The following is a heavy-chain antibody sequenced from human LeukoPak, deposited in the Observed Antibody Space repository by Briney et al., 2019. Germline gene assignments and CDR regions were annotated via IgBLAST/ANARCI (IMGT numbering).Heavy chain of an antibody. J-gene: IGHJ6*02. CDR1: GGSFSGYY. CDR3: AKDSLRRYSSFLGVYYYGMDV. V-gene: IGHV4-34*01. D-gene: IGHD6-13*01. Sequence: SETLSLTCAVYGGSFSGYYWSWIRQPPGKGLEWIGEINHSGSTNYNPSLKSRVTISVDTSKNQFSLQLSSVTAADTAVYYCAKDSLRRYSSFLGVYYYGMDVWGQGTTVTVSS. CDR2: INHSGST.